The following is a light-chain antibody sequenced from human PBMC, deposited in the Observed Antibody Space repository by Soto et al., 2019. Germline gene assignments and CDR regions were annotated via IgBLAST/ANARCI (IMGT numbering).Light chain of an antibody. CDR3: RSYAGSYSYV. Sequence: QSVLTQPRSVSGSPGQSVAISCTGTSSDVGGYNYVSWYQQHPGKAPKLIIYDVTKRPSGVPDRFSGSSSGNTASLTISGLQAEDEADYFCRSYAGSYSYVFGTGTKLTVL. CDR1: SSDVGGYNY. CDR2: DVT. J-gene: IGLJ1*01. V-gene: IGLV2-11*01.